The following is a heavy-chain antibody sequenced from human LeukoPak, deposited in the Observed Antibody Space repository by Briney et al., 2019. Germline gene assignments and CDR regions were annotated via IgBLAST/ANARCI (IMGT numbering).Heavy chain of an antibody. J-gene: IGHJ4*02. CDR2: IYYSGST. Sequence: SSETLSLTCTVSGGSISSYYWSWIRQPPGKGLEWIGYIYYSGSTNYNPSLKGRVTISVDTSKNQFSLKLSSVTAADTAVYYCARSIAAAAYYFDYWGQGTLVTVSS. D-gene: IGHD6-13*01. CDR1: GGSISSYY. V-gene: IGHV4-59*01. CDR3: ARSIAAAAYYFDY.